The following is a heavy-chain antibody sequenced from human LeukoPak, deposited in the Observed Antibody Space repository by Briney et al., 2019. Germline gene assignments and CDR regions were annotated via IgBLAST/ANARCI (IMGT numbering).Heavy chain of an antibody. CDR2: IYHSGST. D-gene: IGHD2-2*01. CDR3: ARDGPAYTSRWYDYYYGLDV. CDR1: GDSIGSYF. Sequence: SETLSLTCTVSGDSIGSYFWSWIRQSPGKGLEWIGHIYHSGSTNYNPSLKSRVSISVDTSKNQSSLKLTSMTSADTAVYYCARDGPAYTSRWYDYYYGLDVWGQGTTVTVSS. V-gene: IGHV4-59*01. J-gene: IGHJ6*02.